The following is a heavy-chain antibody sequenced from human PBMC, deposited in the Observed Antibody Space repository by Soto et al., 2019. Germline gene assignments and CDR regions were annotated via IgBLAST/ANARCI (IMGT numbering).Heavy chain of an antibody. D-gene: IGHD2-21*02. CDR1: GDPIGGVGY. J-gene: IGHJ5*02. V-gene: IGHV4-31*03. Sequence: PSETLSLTCTVSGDPIGGVGYWSWIRQFPGRGLEWIGCISSSGSTYYNPALNNRISLSLDTSQNQFPLKLLSVTAADTAIYYCARSGVTGIVIPSHWFDPWGQGTLVTVSS. CDR3: ARSGVTGIVIPSHWFDP. CDR2: ISSSGST.